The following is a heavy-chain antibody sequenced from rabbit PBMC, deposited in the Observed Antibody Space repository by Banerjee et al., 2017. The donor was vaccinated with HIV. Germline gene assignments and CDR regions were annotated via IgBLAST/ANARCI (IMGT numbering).Heavy chain of an antibody. CDR3: ARGSTYYVNL. CDR2: IVVSSGST. J-gene: IGHJ6*01. CDR1: GFDLSSYYY. Sequence: QQQLVESGGGLVKPEGSLTLTCKASGFDLSSYYYMCWVRQAPGKGLELIACIVVSSGSTWYASWAKGRFTISKTSSTTVTLQMTSLTAADTATYFCARGSTYYVNLWGPGTLVTVS. V-gene: IGHV1S45*01. D-gene: IGHD8-1*01.